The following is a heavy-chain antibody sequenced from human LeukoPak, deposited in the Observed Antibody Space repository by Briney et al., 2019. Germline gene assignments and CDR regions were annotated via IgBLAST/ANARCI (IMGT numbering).Heavy chain of an antibody. CDR3: ASKPRGESRPFDY. V-gene: IGHV1-3*01. Sequence: GASVKVSCKASGYTFTAHAVHWVRQAPGPRLEWMGWINVANGDTGYSQKFQDRVTITRDTSASTGYMEMSSLISEDTAVYYCASKPRGESRPFDYWGQGTLVTVSS. J-gene: IGHJ4*02. CDR2: INVANGDT. D-gene: IGHD3-16*01. CDR1: GYTFTAHA.